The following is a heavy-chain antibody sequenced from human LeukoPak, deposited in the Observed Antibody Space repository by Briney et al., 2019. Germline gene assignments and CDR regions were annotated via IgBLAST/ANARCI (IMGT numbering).Heavy chain of an antibody. CDR2: ISPNSGGT. D-gene: IGHD1-26*01. CDR1: GYTFIDYY. CDR3: ARGGGRYSVDY. J-gene: IGHJ4*02. Sequence: GASVKVSCKASGYTFIDYYMHWVRQAPGQGLEWIGWISPNSGGTKYVQKFQGRVTMTRDTSITTVYMELSGLSFDDTAVCYCARGGGRYSVDYWGQGTLVIVSS. V-gene: IGHV1-2*02.